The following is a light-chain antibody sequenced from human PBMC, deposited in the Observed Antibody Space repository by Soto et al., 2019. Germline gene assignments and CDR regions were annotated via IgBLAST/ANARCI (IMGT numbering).Light chain of an antibody. V-gene: IGKV3-11*01. CDR2: DAS. J-gene: IGKJ2*01. CDR1: QSVSSY. CDR3: QHRSNSPYT. Sequence: EIVLTQSPATLSLSPGERATLSCRASQSVSSYLAWYQQKPGQAPRLLIYDASNRATGIPARFSGSGSGTDFTLTISSLEPEDFAVDYGQHRSNSPYTFGQGTKLEIK.